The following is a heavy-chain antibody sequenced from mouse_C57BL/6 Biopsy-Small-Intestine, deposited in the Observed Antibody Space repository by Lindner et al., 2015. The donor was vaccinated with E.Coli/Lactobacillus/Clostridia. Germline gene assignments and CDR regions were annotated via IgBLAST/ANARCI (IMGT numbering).Heavy chain of an antibody. CDR3: ARGYSSNYYYGMDV. J-gene: IGHJ1*01. D-gene: IGHD1-1*01. CDR2: IIAANGNT. CDR1: GYTFTSYT. Sequence: SVKVSCKASGYTFTSYTMHWVRQAPGQRLEWMGWIIAANGNTKYSQKFQGRVTITRDTSASTAYMELSSLRSEDTAMYYCARGYSSNYYYGMDVWGQGTTVTVSS. V-gene: IGHV1-84*02.